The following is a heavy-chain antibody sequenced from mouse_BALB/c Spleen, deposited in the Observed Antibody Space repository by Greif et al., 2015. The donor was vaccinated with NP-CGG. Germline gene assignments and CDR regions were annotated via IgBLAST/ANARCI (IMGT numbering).Heavy chain of an antibody. CDR1: GFTFSDYY. J-gene: IGHJ4*01. Sequence: EVQLVESGGGLVEPGGSLKLSCAASGFTFSDYYMYWVRQTPEKRLEWVATISDGGSYTYYPDSVKGRFTISRDNAKNNLYLQMSSLKSEDTAMYYCARDYYGSSYAMDYWGQGTSVTVSS. CDR2: ISDGGSYT. D-gene: IGHD1-1*01. V-gene: IGHV5-4*02. CDR3: ARDYYGSSYAMDY.